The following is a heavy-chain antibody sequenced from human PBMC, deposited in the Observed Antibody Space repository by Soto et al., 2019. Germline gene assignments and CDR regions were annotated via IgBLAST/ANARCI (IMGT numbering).Heavy chain of an antibody. CDR1: GFTFSSYA. D-gene: IGHD3-10*01. V-gene: IGHV3-30-3*01. J-gene: IGHJ6*02. Sequence: QVQLVESGGGVVQPGRSLRLSCAASGFTFSSYAMHWVRQAPGKGLEWVAVISYDGSNKYYADSVKGRFTISRDNSKNTLYLQMNSLRAEDTAVYYCARDRGPYGMDVWGQGTTVTVSS. CDR3: ARDRGPYGMDV. CDR2: ISYDGSNK.